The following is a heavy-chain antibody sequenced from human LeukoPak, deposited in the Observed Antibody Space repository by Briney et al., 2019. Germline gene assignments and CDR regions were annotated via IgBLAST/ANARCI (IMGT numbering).Heavy chain of an antibody. CDR3: VVIVLG. D-gene: IGHD2-8*02. Sequence: GGSLRLSCAASGLTITNYWMHWVRQAPGQGLVWVSRISSDGTTTNYADSVRGRFTISRDNAKNMLYLQMNSLRAEDTAIYYCVVIVLGWGQGTLVTVSS. V-gene: IGHV3-74*01. CDR1: GLTITNYW. J-gene: IGHJ4*02. CDR2: ISSDGTTT.